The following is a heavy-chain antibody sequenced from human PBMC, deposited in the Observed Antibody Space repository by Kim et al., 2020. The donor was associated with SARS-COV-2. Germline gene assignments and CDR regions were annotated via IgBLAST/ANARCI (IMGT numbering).Heavy chain of an antibody. V-gene: IGHV3-13*05. CDR3: ARGGVVGGYDYYFGMDF. CDR2: MTTAGDP. D-gene: IGHD1-26*01. J-gene: IGHJ6*02. Sequence: GGSLRLSCVASGFSFGNYVMHWVRQAPGKGLEWVSTMTTAGDPYYPASVKGRFTISRENVNNSLFLQISGLRAGDSAVYYCARGGVVGGYDYYFGMDFWGQGTTVTVSS. CDR1: GFSFGNYV.